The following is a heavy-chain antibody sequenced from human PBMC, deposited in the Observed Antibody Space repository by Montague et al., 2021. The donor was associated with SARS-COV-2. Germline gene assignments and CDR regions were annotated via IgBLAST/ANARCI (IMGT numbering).Heavy chain of an antibody. D-gene: IGHD3-16*01. V-gene: IGHV4-59*12. CDR3: ARKGRGRSDLAY. CDR1: GGSISSFY. CDR2: ISDSGST. Sequence: SETLSLTCTVSGGSISSFYWSWFRQPPGKGLEWIGYISDSGSTNYNPSLTSRVTMSVDTSKNQFSLRLTSVTAADTAIYYCARKGRGRSDLAYWGQGTLVTVSS. J-gene: IGHJ4*02.